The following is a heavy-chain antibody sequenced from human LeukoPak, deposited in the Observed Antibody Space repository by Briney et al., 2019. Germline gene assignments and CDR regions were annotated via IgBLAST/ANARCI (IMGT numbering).Heavy chain of an antibody. D-gene: IGHD3-22*01. V-gene: IGHV3-20*04. Sequence: GGSLRLSCAASGFTFDDYFMSWVRQAPGKGLEWVSGINWNGGSTGYADSVKGRFTISRDNAKNSLYLQMNSLRAEDTALYYCARGYYYDSSTYPGDYWDQGTLVTVSS. CDR1: GFTFDDYF. J-gene: IGHJ4*02. CDR3: ARGYYYDSSTYPGDY. CDR2: INWNGGST.